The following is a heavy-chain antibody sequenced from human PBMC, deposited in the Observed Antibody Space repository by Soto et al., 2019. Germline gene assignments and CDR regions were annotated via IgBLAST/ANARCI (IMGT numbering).Heavy chain of an antibody. CDR1: GFSISSSD. V-gene: IGHV3-13*01. D-gene: IGHD3-3*01. J-gene: IGHJ6*02. CDR3: TRDRQIYRFYYYGMDV. CDR2: LGTSGHT. Sequence: EVQLVESGGGLVQPGGSLKLSCVASGFSISSSDMHWVRQVMGKGLEWVSTLGTSGHTFYSGSVKGRFTISREDAKNSFHLQMNNLRAEDSAVYYCTRDRQIYRFYYYGMDVWGQGTAVTVS.